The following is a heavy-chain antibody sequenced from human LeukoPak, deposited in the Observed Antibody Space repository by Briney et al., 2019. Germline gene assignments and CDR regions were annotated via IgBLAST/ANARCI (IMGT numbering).Heavy chain of an antibody. D-gene: IGHD2-21*01. CDR2: IYYSGST. V-gene: IGHV4-39*01. J-gene: IGHJ3*02. CDR3: ARQYSDAFDI. CDR1: GGSISSSSYY. Sequence: PSETLSLTCTVSGGSISSSSYYWGWIRQPPGKGLEWIGSIYYSGSTYYNPSLKSRVTISVDTSKDQFSLKLSSVTAADTAVYYCARQYSDAFDIWGQGTMVTVSS.